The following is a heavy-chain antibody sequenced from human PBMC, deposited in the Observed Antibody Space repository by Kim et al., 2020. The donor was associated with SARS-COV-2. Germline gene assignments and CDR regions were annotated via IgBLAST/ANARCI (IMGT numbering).Heavy chain of an antibody. V-gene: IGHV1-69*13. D-gene: IGHD6-19*01. CDR3: ARVHRSYSSGWLNWFDP. CDR2: IIPIFGTA. CDR1: GGTFSSYA. J-gene: IGHJ5*02. Sequence: SVKVSCKASGGTFSSYAISWVRQAPGQGLEWMGGIIPIFGTANYAQKFQGRVTITADESTSTAYMELSSLRSEDTAVYYCARVHRSYSSGWLNWFDPWGQGTLVTVSS.